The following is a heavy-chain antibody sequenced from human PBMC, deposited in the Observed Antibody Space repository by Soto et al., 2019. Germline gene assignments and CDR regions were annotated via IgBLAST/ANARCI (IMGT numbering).Heavy chain of an antibody. CDR3: TTTTVTTPYYYYMDV. CDR2: IRSKANSYAT. D-gene: IGHD4-4*01. V-gene: IGHV3-73*01. Sequence: PGRSLRLSCAASGFTLSGSAMHWVRQASGKGLEWVGRIRSKANSYATAYAASVKGRFTISRDDSKNTAYLQMNSLKTEDTAVYYCTTTTVTTPYYYYMDVWGKGTTVTVSS. J-gene: IGHJ6*03. CDR1: GFTLSGSA.